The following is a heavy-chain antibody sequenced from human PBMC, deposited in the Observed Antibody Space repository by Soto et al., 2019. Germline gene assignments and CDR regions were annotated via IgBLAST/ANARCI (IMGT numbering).Heavy chain of an antibody. Sequence: SETLSLTCTVPGGSISSSSYYWGWIRPPPGKGLEWIGSIYYSGSTYYNPSLKSRVTISVDTSKNQFSLKLSSVTAADTAVYYGGGHDFWGGYAVWGQGTLVTVSS. CDR3: GGHDFWGGYAV. CDR2: IYYSGST. CDR1: GGSISSSSYY. D-gene: IGHD3-3*01. J-gene: IGHJ4*02. V-gene: IGHV4-39*01.